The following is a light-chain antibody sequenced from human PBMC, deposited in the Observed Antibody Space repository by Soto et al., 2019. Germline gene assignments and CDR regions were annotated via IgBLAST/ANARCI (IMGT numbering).Light chain of an antibody. CDR3: QQYYTYSWT. Sequence: DNPLTHYLSTLSAIAGERLTRXFLASQSISTWLAWYQQKPGKAPKLLIYDASSLESGVPSRFSGSGSGTEFTLTISSLQPDDFATYYCQQYYTYSWTFGQGTKVDIK. CDR1: QSISTW. V-gene: IGKV1-5*01. J-gene: IGKJ1*01. CDR2: DAS.